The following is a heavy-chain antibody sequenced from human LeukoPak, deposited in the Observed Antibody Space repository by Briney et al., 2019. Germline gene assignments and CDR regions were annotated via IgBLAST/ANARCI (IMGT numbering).Heavy chain of an antibody. V-gene: IGHV4-34*01. D-gene: IGHD5-18*01. CDR2: INHSGST. CDR3: AKGYSYGSFDY. CDR1: GGSFSGYY. Sequence: SETLSLTCVVYGGSFSGYYWSWIRQPPGKGLEWIGEINHSGSTNYNPSLKSRVTISVDTSKNQFSLKLSSVTAADTAVYYCAKGYSYGSFDYWGQGTLVTVSS. J-gene: IGHJ4*02.